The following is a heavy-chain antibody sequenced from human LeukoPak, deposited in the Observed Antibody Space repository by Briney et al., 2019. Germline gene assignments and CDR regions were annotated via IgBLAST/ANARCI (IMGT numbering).Heavy chain of an antibody. CDR1: GYTFTGYY. CDR2: IKPNSGGT. Sequence: PWASVKVSCKASGYTFTGYYIHWVRQAPGQGLEWMGWIKPNSGGTNYAQKFQGRVTMTRDTSISTAYMELTRLRSDDTAVYYCARDLKLIAEFDYWGQGTLVTVSS. CDR3: ARDLKLIAEFDY. J-gene: IGHJ4*02. D-gene: IGHD2-15*01. V-gene: IGHV1-2*02.